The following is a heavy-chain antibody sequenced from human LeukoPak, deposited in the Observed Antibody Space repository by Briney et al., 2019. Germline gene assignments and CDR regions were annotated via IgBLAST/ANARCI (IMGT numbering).Heavy chain of an antibody. CDR2: ISYDGSNK. Sequence: GGSLRLSCAASGFTFSSYAMHWVRQAPGKGLEWVAVISYDGSNKYYADSVKGRFTISRDNSKNTLYLQMNSLRAEDTAVYYCARSSGSYILDYWGQGTMVTVSS. CDR3: ARSSGSYILDY. D-gene: IGHD3-10*01. V-gene: IGHV3-30*04. J-gene: IGHJ4*02. CDR1: GFTFSSYA.